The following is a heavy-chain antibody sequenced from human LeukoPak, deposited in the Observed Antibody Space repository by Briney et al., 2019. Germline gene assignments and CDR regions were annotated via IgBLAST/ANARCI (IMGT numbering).Heavy chain of an antibody. CDR2: VYPGDSDT. V-gene: IGHV5-51*01. Sequence: GESLKISCKTSGYSFTSYWIVWVRQTPGKGLEWIGIVYPGDSDTRYNPSFQGQVTISADKSTATAYLHLSDLRASDTAIYYCGRHMNNLQLWLDYWGQGTVVTVSS. D-gene: IGHD1/OR15-1a*01. J-gene: IGHJ4*02. CDR3: GRHMNNLQLWLDY. CDR1: GYSFTSYW.